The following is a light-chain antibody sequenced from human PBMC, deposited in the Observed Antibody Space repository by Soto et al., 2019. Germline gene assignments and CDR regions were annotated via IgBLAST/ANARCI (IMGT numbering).Light chain of an antibody. CDR1: NVGSRS. V-gene: IGLV3-21*01. Sequence: SYELTQPPSVSVAPGETARISCGGNNVGSRSDHWYQQQQGQAPFLVIYYYSDRPSGIPERFSGSNSGNTATLIISRVEAVDEADYYCPAWEATVDQVVFGGGTKMTVL. CDR3: PAWEATVDQVV. CDR2: YYS. J-gene: IGLJ2*01.